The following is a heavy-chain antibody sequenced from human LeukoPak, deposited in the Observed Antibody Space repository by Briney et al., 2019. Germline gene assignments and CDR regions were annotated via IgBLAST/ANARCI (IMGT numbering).Heavy chain of an antibody. V-gene: IGHV4-4*07. CDR3: ARGASSSWYPTGLDWRPKVKWYLDL. D-gene: IGHD6-13*01. CDR1: GGSISSYY. Sequence: SETLSLTCTVSGGSISSYYWSWIRQPAGKGLEWIGRIYTSGSTNYNPSLKSRVTMSVDTSKNQFSLKLSSVTAADTAVYYCARGASSSWYPTGLDWRPKVKWYLDLWGRGTLVTVSS. CDR2: IYTSGST. J-gene: IGHJ2*01.